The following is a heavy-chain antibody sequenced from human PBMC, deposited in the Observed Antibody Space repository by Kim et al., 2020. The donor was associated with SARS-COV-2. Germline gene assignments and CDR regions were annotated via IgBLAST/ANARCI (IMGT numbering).Heavy chain of an antibody. D-gene: IGHD2-21*01. J-gene: IGHJ6*02. V-gene: IGHV5-10-1*01. Sequence: GESLKISCKGSGYSFTSYWISWVRQMPGKGLEWMGRIDPSDSYTNYSPSFQGHVTISADKSISTAYLQWSSLKASDTAMYYCARRSVWWRLNYYYYGMDVWGQGTTVTVSS. CDR3: ARRSVWWRLNYYYYGMDV. CDR1: GYSFTSYW. CDR2: IDPSDSYT.